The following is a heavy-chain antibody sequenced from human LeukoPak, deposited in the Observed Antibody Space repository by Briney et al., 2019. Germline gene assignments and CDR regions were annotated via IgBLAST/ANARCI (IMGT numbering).Heavy chain of an antibody. D-gene: IGHD3-22*01. CDR2: IYTGGNT. Sequence: GGSLRLSCAASGFTVDSNYLSWVRQAPGKGLEWVSTIYTGGNTYYAASVKGRFTISRDFSKNTVFLHMNSLRAEDTAMYYCARGDEYYDSSPRGAFDIWGQGTMVTVSS. CDR1: GFTVDSNY. J-gene: IGHJ3*02. V-gene: IGHV3-53*01. CDR3: ARGDEYYDSSPRGAFDI.